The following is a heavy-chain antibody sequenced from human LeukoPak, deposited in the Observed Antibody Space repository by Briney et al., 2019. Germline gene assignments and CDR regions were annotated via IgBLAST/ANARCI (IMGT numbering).Heavy chain of an antibody. V-gene: IGHV3-48*03. CDR1: GFGFGQYE. CDR3: AKDFPHYYEVPHGMDV. J-gene: IGHJ6*02. D-gene: IGHD3-22*01. CDR2: ISVRAATI. Sequence: GGSLRLSCAASGFGFGQYEMNWVRQAPGKGLEWIAYISVRAATIYYGDSVEGRFTISRDDAKNSLYLQMNGLRVEDRAIYYCAKDFPHYYEVPHGMDVWGQGTTVTV.